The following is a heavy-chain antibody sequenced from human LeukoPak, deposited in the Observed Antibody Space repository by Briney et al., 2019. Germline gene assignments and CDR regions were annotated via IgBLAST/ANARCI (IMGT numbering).Heavy chain of an antibody. CDR1: GGSISSYY. Sequence: SKTLSLTCTVSGGSISSYYWSWIRQPPGKGLECIGYIYYSGSTYYNPSLKSRVTISVDTSKNQFSLKLSSVTAADTAVYYCARDVYSNYYYGMDVWGQGTTVTVSS. J-gene: IGHJ6*02. CDR3: ARDVYSNYYYGMDV. V-gene: IGHV4-59*12. CDR2: IYYSGST. D-gene: IGHD4-11*01.